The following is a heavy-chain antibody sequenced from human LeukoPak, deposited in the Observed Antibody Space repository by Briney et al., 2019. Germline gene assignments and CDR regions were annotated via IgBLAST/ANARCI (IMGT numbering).Heavy chain of an antibody. CDR3: ARHRYDNTEYLIEYFDL. V-gene: IGHV4-39*01. CDR1: GDSISITNDY. D-gene: IGHD6-6*01. CDR2: IHKSGNT. J-gene: IGHJ2*01. Sequence: SETLSLTCTVSGDSISITNDYWAWIRQPPGTGLEWIGSIHKSGNTYYNSSLESRVTVSVDTSKNHFSLKLVSVTVADTAVYYCARHRYDNTEYLIEYFDLWGRGTLISVSS.